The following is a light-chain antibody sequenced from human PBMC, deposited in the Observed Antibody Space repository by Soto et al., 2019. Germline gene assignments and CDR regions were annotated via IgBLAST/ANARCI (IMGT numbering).Light chain of an antibody. CDR1: QSISNW. CDR2: DAS. V-gene: IGKV1-5*01. CDR3: QQYYSFPWT. Sequence: DIHMTQSPSTLPASVGDRVTITCRASQSISNWLAWYQQKPGKAPNLLIYDASSLQSGVPSRFSGSGFGTEFTLTISSLQPGDFATYYCQQYYSFPWTFGQGTKVEIK. J-gene: IGKJ1*01.